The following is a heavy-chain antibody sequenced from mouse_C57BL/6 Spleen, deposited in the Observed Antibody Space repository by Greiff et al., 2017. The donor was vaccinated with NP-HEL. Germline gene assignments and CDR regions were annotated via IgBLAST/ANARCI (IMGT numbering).Heavy chain of an antibody. CDR1: GYTFTSYW. Sequence: VQLQQPGAELVMPGASVKLSCKASGYTFTSYWMHWVKQRPGPGLEWIGEIDPSDSYTNYNQKFKGKSTSTVDKSSSTAYMQLSSLTSEDSAVYYCASGLRSYYFDYWGQGTTLTVSS. D-gene: IGHD1-1*01. CDR3: ASGLRSYYFDY. CDR2: IDPSDSYT. V-gene: IGHV1-69*01. J-gene: IGHJ2*01.